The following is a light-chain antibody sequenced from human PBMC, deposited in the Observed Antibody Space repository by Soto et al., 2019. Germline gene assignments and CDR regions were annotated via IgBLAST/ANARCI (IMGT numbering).Light chain of an antibody. CDR3: QQYNNTRYR. CDR2: AAS. CDR1: QSVSTY. J-gene: IGKJ1*01. Sequence: DVPFSVSPSSLSSSVLDSLTIACRASQSVSTYLHWYQQKPGTAPKVLIYAASSLARWIPSRFSGSGSGTDFTLTISSLQPEDFATYYCQQYNNTRYRFGEGTKVDIK. V-gene: IGKV1-39*01.